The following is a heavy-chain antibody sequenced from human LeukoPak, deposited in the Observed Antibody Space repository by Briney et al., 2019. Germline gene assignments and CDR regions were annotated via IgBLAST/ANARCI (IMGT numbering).Heavy chain of an antibody. CDR1: GGSISSGGYY. CDR3: ARGPTVTTFYFDY. Sequence: SQTLSLTCTVPGGSISSGGYYWSWIRQHPGKGLEWIGYIYYSGSTYYNPSLKSRVTISVDTSKNQFSLKLSSVTAADTAVYFCARGPTVTTFYFDYWGQGTLVTVSS. CDR2: IYYSGST. J-gene: IGHJ4*02. V-gene: IGHV4-31*03. D-gene: IGHD4-17*01.